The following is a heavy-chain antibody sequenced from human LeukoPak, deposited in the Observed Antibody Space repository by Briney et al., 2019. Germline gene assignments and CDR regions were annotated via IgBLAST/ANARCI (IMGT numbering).Heavy chain of an antibody. V-gene: IGHV5-51*01. CDR3: ARLYDSSGSDDAFDI. D-gene: IGHD3-22*01. CDR2: IYPGDSDT. Sequence: GESLKISCKGSGYSFTSYWIGWVRQRPGKGLEWMGIIYPGDSDTRYSPSFQGQVTISADKSISTAYLQWSSLKASDTAMYYCARLYDSSGSDDAFDIWGQGTMVTVSS. CDR1: GYSFTSYW. J-gene: IGHJ3*02.